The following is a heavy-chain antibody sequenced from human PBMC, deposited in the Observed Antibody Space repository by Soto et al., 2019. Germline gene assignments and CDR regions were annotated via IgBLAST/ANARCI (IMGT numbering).Heavy chain of an antibody. D-gene: IGHD2-8*01. Sequence: QVQLVQSGAEVKNPGASVKVSCKASGYTFTRYGIGWARQAPGQGLEWLGWINTYNGNTNYAQNVQGGVTLTTDTSTSTAYMELRSLRSNDTAIYYCAMVDVYVTPSPQDVWGQGTTVIVS. CDR2: INTYNGNT. CDR1: GYTFTRYG. V-gene: IGHV1-18*01. CDR3: AMVDVYVTPSPQDV. J-gene: IGHJ6*02.